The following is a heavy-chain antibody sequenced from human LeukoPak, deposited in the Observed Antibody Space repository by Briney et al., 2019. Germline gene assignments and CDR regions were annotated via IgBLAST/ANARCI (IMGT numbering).Heavy chain of an antibody. CDR3: ARGRLEWLLPFDY. Sequence: GGSLRLSCAASGFTFSSYSMNWVRQAPGKGLEWVASIASSGNYIYYADSLRGRFTSSKDNAKNSLYLQMNSLRAEDTAIYYCARGRLEWLLPFDYWGQGTLVTVSS. CDR2: IASSGNYI. D-gene: IGHD3-3*01. V-gene: IGHV3-21*06. CDR1: GFTFSSYS. J-gene: IGHJ4*02.